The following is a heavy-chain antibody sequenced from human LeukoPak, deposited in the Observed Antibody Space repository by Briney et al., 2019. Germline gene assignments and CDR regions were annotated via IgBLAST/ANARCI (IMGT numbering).Heavy chain of an antibody. CDR2: IKQDGSAK. D-gene: IGHD2-8*01. J-gene: IGHJ4*02. CDR3: ARDNGGSADF. Sequence: GGSLRLSCAASGFTFSRHWMYWVRKAPGKGLEWVANIKQDGSAKPYVDSVKGRFTISRDNAKNSLFLQMNSLRAEDTAVYYCARDNGGSADFWGQGTLVTVSS. V-gene: IGHV3-7*03. CDR1: GFTFSRHW.